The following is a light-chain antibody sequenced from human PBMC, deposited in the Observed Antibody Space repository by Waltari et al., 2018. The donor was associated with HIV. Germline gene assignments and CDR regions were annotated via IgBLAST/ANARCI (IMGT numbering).Light chain of an antibody. V-gene: IGLV3-10*01. CDR1: ALPKKH. J-gene: IGLJ2*01. CDR3: YSTDIGTNRGL. Sequence: SSELPQPPSVSVSPGQAARTTCSGDALPKKHPSWYQQNSGQAPILIIFDDDKRPYGIPSRFSATSSGTVATLTVSGAQVDDEGDYYCYSTDIGTNRGLFGGGTRLTVL. CDR2: DDD.